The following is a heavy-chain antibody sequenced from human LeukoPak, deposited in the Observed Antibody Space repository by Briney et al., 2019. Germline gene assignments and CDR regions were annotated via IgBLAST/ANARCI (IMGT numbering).Heavy chain of an antibody. CDR2: ISSSSSYI. J-gene: IGHJ6*02. D-gene: IGHD6-19*01. CDR3: ARVRRVAVAGTLGDGMDV. Sequence: PGGSLRLSCAASGFTFSDYYMSWIRQAPGKGLEWVSSISSSSSYIYYADSVKGRFTISRDNAKNSLYLQMNSLRAEDTAVYYCARVRRVAVAGTLGDGMDVWGQGTTVTVSS. V-gene: IGHV3-11*06. CDR1: GFTFSDYY.